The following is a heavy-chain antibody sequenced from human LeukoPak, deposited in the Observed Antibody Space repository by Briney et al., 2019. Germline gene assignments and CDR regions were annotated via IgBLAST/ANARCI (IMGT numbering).Heavy chain of an antibody. CDR3: ARDPGRYFDWLFPTDEYFQH. V-gene: IGHV3-53*01. J-gene: IGHJ1*01. Sequence: GGSLRLSCAASGFTVSSNYMSWVRQAPGKGLEWVSVIYSGGSTYYADSVKGRFTISRDNSNNTLYLQMNSLGAEDTAVYYCARDPGRYFDWLFPTDEYFQHWGQGTLVTVSS. CDR1: GFTVSSNY. D-gene: IGHD3-9*01. CDR2: IYSGGST.